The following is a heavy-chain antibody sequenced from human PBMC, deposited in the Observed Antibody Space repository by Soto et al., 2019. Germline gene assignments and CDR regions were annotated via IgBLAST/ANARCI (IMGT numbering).Heavy chain of an antibody. Sequence: SETLSLTCAVYGGSFSGYYWSWIRQPPGKGLEWIGEINHSGGTNYNPSLKSRVTISVDTSKNQFSLKLSSVTAADTAVYYCARSMVRGVIPYYYYYGMDVWGQGTTVTVSS. CDR1: GGSFSGYY. V-gene: IGHV4-34*01. D-gene: IGHD3-10*01. J-gene: IGHJ6*02. CDR3: ARSMVRGVIPYYYYYGMDV. CDR2: INHSGGT.